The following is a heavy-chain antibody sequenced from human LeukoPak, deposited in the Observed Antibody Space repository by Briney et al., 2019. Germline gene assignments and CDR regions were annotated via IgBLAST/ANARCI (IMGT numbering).Heavy chain of an antibody. J-gene: IGHJ5*02. Sequence: PGGSLRLSCAASRFSISSYEMSWVRHAPGKGVEWVSYISSSGSTIFYADSVQGRFTISRDNAKNSLYLQMDSLRAEDTAVYYCARRDWFDPWGQGTLVTVSS. CDR2: ISSSGSTI. CDR1: RFSISSYE. CDR3: ARRDWFDP. V-gene: IGHV3-48*03.